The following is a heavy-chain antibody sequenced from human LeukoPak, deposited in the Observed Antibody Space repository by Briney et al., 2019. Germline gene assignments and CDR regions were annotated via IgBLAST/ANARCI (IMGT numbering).Heavy chain of an antibody. Sequence: SETLSLTCVVSGGSLSTHHWSWIRQSPGRGLEWIGYISDSGSTNYNPSLKSRVTISVDTSKNQFSLMLSSVTAADTAVYYCARGYDSSAYYPFDYWGQGTLVTVSS. J-gene: IGHJ4*02. CDR2: ISDSGST. D-gene: IGHD3-22*01. V-gene: IGHV4-59*11. CDR1: GGSLSTHH. CDR3: ARGYDSSAYYPFDY.